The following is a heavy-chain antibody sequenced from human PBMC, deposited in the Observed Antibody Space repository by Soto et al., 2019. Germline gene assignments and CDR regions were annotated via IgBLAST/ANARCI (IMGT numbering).Heavy chain of an antibody. J-gene: IGHJ6*02. Sequence: QVQLQESGPGLVKPSQTLSLTCTVSGGSISSGGYYWSWIRQHPGKGLEWIGYIYYSGSTYYNPSLKSRVTISVDTSKSQFPLKLSSVTAADTAVYYCARDVRFGDYYGMDVWGQGTTVTVSS. D-gene: IGHD3-10*01. CDR3: ARDVRFGDYYGMDV. V-gene: IGHV4-31*03. CDR2: IYYSGST. CDR1: GGSISSGGYY.